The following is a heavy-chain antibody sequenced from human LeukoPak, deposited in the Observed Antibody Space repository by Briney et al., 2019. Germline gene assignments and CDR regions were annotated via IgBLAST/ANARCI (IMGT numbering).Heavy chain of an antibody. CDR3: ARGGYYYDSSGRNFDY. V-gene: IGHV4-4*07. Sequence: PSETLSLTCTVPGGSISSYYWSWIRQPAGKGLEWIGRIYTSGSTNYNPSLKSRVTMSVDTSKNQFSLKLSSVTAADTAVYYCARGGYYYDSSGRNFDYWGQGTLVTVSS. CDR1: GGSISSYY. D-gene: IGHD3-22*01. CDR2: IYTSGST. J-gene: IGHJ4*02.